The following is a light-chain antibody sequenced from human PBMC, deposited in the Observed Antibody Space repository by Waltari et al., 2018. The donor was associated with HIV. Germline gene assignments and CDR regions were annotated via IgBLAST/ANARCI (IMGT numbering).Light chain of an antibody. J-gene: IGLJ2*01. CDR2: SNS. Sequence: QSVLTQTPSLSGTPGQRVTISCSGGYSNIGSNTVNWYQQFPGTAPRLLIYSNSPRPSGVPDRFSGSKSGTSASLVISELQSQDEADYHCAAWDDSLHGELFGGGTKLTVL. CDR1: YSNIGSNT. CDR3: AAWDDSLHGEL. V-gene: IGLV1-44*01.